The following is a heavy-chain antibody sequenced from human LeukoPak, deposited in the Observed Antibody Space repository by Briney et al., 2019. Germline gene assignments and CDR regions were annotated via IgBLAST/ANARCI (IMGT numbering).Heavy chain of an antibody. CDR1: GFTFNYAW. CDR3: TTDEDWNYARKDV. CDR2: TVSEIDGGTT. D-gene: IGHD1-7*01. V-gene: IGHV3-15*04. Sequence: PGGSLRLSCAASGFTFNYAWMSWVRQVPGKGLEWVGQTVSEIDGGTTDYATPVRGRFTISRDDSKSTLYLQMNSLKIEDTAVYYCTTDEDWNYARKDVWGQGATVIVSS. J-gene: IGHJ6*02.